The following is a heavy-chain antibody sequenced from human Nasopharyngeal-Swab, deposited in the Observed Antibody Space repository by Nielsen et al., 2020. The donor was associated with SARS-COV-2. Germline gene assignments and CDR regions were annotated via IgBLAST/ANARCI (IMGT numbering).Heavy chain of an antibody. CDR2: ISNSGSG. Sequence: SETLSLTCTVSGGSISFYYWSWIRQPPGKGLEWIGHISNSGSGNSNPSLNSRVTISVDTSKNQFSLKLSSVTAADTAVYFCARDRDGTSFDYWGQGTVVTVSS. J-gene: IGHJ4*02. V-gene: IGHV4-59*01. CDR1: GGSISFYY. CDR3: ARDRDGTSFDY.